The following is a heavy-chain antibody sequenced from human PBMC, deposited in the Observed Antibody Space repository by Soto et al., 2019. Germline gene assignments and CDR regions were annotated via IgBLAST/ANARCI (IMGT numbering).Heavy chain of an antibody. CDR3: GRGGLAVSGTYDY. V-gene: IGHV1-18*01. J-gene: IGHJ4*02. CDR1: GYTFTNYG. Sequence: QVQLVQSGAEVMESGASVKVSCKASGYTFTNYGVAWVRRAPGQGLEWMGWISGSNGDTKYAQNFQDRVSLTTDTSTNTAYMELTSLRRDDTAIDFCGRGGLAVSGTYDYWGQGTLVTVSS. CDR2: ISGSNGDT. D-gene: IGHD6-19*01.